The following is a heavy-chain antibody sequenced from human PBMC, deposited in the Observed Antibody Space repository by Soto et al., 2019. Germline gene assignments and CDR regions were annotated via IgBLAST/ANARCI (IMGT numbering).Heavy chain of an antibody. V-gene: IGHV1-69*13. CDR1: GGTFSSYA. Sequence: SVEVSCKDSGGTFSSYAISWVRQAPGQGLEWMGGIIPIFGTANYAQKFQGRVTITADESTSTAYMELSSLRSEDTAVYYCARSPYDSSGYSWFDPWGQGTLVTVSS. J-gene: IGHJ5*02. D-gene: IGHD3-22*01. CDR2: IIPIFGTA. CDR3: ARSPYDSSGYSWFDP.